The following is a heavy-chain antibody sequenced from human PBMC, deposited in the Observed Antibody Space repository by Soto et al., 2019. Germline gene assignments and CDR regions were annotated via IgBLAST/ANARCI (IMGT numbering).Heavy chain of an antibody. D-gene: IGHD3-22*01. CDR1: GGSISSGTYH. J-gene: IGHJ4*02. CDR3: AREMNYYDTSGESYFDC. Sequence: SETLSLTCTVSGGSISSGTYHWTWIRQHPGKGLEWIGYIYYSGSTYYNPSLKSRVTISVDTSKNQFSLRLSSVTAADTAVYYCAREMNYYDTSGESYFDCWGQGTLVTVS. CDR2: IYYSGST. V-gene: IGHV4-31*03.